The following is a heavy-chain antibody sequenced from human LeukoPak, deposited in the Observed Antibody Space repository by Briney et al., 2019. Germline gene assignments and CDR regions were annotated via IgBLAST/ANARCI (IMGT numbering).Heavy chain of an antibody. V-gene: IGHV3-21*01. D-gene: IGHD2-8*01. J-gene: IGHJ6*02. CDR1: GFTFSSYS. CDR2: ISSSSSYI. CDR3: ARDRGPLMDDYGMDV. Sequence: GGSLRLSCAASGFTFSSYSMNWVRQAPGKGLEWVSSISSSSSYIYYADSVKGRFTISRDNAKNSLYLQMNSLRAEDTAVYYCARDRGPLMDDYGMDVWGQGTTVTVSS.